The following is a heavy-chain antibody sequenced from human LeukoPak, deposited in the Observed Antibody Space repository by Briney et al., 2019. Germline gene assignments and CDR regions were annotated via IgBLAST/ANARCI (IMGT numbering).Heavy chain of an antibody. CDR3: ARGLSGYSYGYYFDY. CDR1: GGSISSYY. Sequence: SETLSLTCTVSGGSISSYYCNWIRQPPGKGLEWIGYIYYSGSTNYNPSLKSRVTISVDTSKNQFSLRLSSVTAADTAVYYCARGLSGYSYGYYFDYWGQGTLFTVSS. D-gene: IGHD5-18*01. CDR2: IYYSGST. J-gene: IGHJ4*02. V-gene: IGHV4-59*01.